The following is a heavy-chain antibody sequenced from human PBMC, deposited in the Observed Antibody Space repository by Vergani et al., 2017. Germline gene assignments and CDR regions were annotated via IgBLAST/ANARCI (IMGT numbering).Heavy chain of an antibody. CDR1: GFTFSSYG. CDR3: AKDSVYYYESSGSPRPRTDY. Sequence: QVQLVESGGGVVQPGGSLRLSCAASGFTFSSYGMHWVRQAPGKGLEWVAFIRYDGSNKYYADSVKGRFTISRDDSKNTLYLQMNSLRAEETAVYYCAKDSVYYYESSGSPRPRTDYWGQGTLVTVYS. CDR2: IRYDGSNK. D-gene: IGHD3-22*01. J-gene: IGHJ4*02. V-gene: IGHV3-30*02.